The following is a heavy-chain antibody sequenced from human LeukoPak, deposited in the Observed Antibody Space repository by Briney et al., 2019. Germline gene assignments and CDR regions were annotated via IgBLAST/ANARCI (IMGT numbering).Heavy chain of an antibody. CDR1: GHIFISYY. CDR2: INPNSGGT. Sequence: ASVKVSCKASGHIFISYYTHWVRQAPGQGLKWMGRINPNSGGTNYAQKFQGWVTMTRDTSISTAYMELSRLRSDDTAVYYCATQRNDYGDYFDYWGQGTLVTVSS. D-gene: IGHD4-17*01. J-gene: IGHJ4*02. CDR3: ATQRNDYGDYFDY. V-gene: IGHV1-2*04.